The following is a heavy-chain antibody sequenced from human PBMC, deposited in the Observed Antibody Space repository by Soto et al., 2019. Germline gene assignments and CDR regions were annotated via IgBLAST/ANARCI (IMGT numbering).Heavy chain of an antibody. CDR1: GYSFTSYW. CDR3: ARQFIVVVPAAIPPGMDV. D-gene: IGHD2-2*02. Sequence: PGESLKISCKGSGYSFTSYWISWVRQMPGKGLEWMGRIDPSDSYTNYSPSFQGHVTISADKPISTAYLQWGSLKASDTAMYYCARQFIVVVPAAIPPGMDVWGQGTTVTVS. V-gene: IGHV5-10-1*01. CDR2: IDPSDSYT. J-gene: IGHJ6*02.